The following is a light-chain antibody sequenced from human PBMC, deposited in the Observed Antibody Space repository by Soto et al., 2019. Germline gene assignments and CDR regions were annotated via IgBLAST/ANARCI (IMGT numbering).Light chain of an antibody. CDR2: DAS. V-gene: IGKV1-5*01. CDR1: QSISSW. J-gene: IGKJ1*01. Sequence: DIQMTQSPSTLSASVGDRVTITCRASQSISSWLAWYQQKPGKAPKLLIYDASSLESGVPSRFSGSGSGTEFTLTISSLQPEDFATYYCQQYNSYSETFGQGTKVELK. CDR3: QQYNSYSET.